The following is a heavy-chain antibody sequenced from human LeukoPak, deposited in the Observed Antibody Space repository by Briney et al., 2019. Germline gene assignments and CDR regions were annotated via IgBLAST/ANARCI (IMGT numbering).Heavy chain of an antibody. CDR2: INHSGST. Sequence: SETLSLTCAVYGGSFSAYYWSWVRQPPGKGLEWIGEINHSGSTNYNPSLKSRVTISVDRSKNQFSLKLSSVTAADTAVYYCARVSYSNYYFDYWGQGTLVTVSS. J-gene: IGHJ4*02. D-gene: IGHD4-11*01. CDR3: ARVSYSNYYFDY. V-gene: IGHV4-34*01. CDR1: GGSFSAYY.